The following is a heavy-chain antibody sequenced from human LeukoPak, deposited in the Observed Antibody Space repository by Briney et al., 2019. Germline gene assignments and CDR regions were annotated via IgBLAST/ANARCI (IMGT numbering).Heavy chain of an antibody. CDR2: ISSSSSTI. CDR3: ARGAYYYED. Sequence: GGSLRLSCAASGFTFSSYGMHWVRQAPGKGLEWVSYISSSSSTIYYADSVKGRFTISRDNAKNSLYLRMNSLRAEDTAVYYCARGAYYYEDWGQGTLVTVSS. J-gene: IGHJ4*02. V-gene: IGHV3-48*01. CDR1: GFTFSSYG.